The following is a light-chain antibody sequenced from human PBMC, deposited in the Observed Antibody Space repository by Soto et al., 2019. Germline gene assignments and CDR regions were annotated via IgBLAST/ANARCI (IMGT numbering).Light chain of an antibody. V-gene: IGKV3-11*01. J-gene: IGKJ4*01. Sequence: EIVLTQSPATLSLSPGERATLSCRASQSVSSYLAWYQQKPGQAPRLLIYDASNRAIGIPARFSGSGSGTDFSLTNSSLVPKDFGVCYAQQRRIWSSLTFGGGTKVEVK. CDR3: QQRRIWSSLT. CDR1: QSVSSY. CDR2: DAS.